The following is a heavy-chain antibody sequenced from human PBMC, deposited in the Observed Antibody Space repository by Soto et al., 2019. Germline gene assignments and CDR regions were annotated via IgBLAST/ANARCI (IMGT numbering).Heavy chain of an antibody. D-gene: IGHD1-26*01. J-gene: IGHJ3*01. CDR1: GGTFGIYA. CDR2: IIPIFGTA. V-gene: IGHV1-69*13. CDR3: AKGRIVGPLRG. Sequence: GASVKVSCKASGGTFGIYAISWVRQAPGQGLEWMGGIIPIFGTANYAQKFQGRVTITADESTSTAYMELNSLRAEDTALYYCAKGRIVGPLRGWGQGTMVTVSS.